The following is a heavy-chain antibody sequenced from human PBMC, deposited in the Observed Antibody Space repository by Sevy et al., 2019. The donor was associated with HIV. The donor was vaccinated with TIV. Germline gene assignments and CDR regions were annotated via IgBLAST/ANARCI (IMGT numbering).Heavy chain of an antibody. V-gene: IGHV3-66*02. CDR1: GFTVNDKY. CDR2: IFSSGST. Sequence: GSLRLSCAISGFTVNDKYIIWVRQAPGKGLEWVSVIFSSGSTYYADSAKGRFTISRDNSKNTVYLQMNSVRAEDTDVYYCVSLFLSYRSGWSYFDYWGQGTLVTVSS. J-gene: IGHJ4*02. D-gene: IGHD6-19*01. CDR3: VSLFLSYRSGWSYFDY.